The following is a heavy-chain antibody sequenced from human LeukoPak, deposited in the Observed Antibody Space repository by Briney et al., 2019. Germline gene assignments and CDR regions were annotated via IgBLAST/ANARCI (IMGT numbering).Heavy chain of an antibody. CDR3: AKVKNYYYYMDV. CDR1: GFTFSSYA. Sequence: GGSLRLSCAASGFTFSSYAMSWVRQAPGKGLEWVSAISGSGGSTYYADSVKGRFTISRDNSKNTLYLQMNSLRAGDTAVYYCAKVKNYYYYMDVWGKGTTVTVSS. V-gene: IGHV3-23*01. J-gene: IGHJ6*03. CDR2: ISGSGGST.